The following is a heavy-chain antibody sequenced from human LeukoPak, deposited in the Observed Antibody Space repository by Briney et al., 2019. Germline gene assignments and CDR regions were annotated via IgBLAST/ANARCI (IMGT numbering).Heavy chain of an antibody. J-gene: IGHJ4*02. V-gene: IGHV3-23*01. CDR1: GFTFSSYS. D-gene: IGHD3-22*01. Sequence: TGGSLRLSCAASGFTFSSYSMNWVRQAPGKGLEWVSAISGSGESTNYADSVKGRFTISRDNSKNTLYLQMNTLRAEDTAVYYCARGSDSGGYSLSDYWGQGTLVTVSS. CDR2: ISGSGEST. CDR3: ARGSDSGGYSLSDY.